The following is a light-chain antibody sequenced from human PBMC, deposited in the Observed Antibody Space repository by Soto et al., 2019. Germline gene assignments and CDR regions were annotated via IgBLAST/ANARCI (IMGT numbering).Light chain of an antibody. V-gene: IGKV1-5*03. Sequence: DIQMTQSPSTLSGSVGDRVTITCRASQTISSWLAWYQQKPGKAPKLLIYKASTLKSGVPSRCSGSGSGTEFTLTISSLQPDDFATYYCQHYNSYSEACGQGTKVELK. CDR2: KAS. J-gene: IGKJ1*01. CDR3: QHYNSYSEA. CDR1: QTISSW.